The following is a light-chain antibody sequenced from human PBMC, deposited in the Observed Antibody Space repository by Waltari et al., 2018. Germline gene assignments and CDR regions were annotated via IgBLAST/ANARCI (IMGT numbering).Light chain of an antibody. V-gene: IGKV1-39*01. CDR2: AAS. J-gene: IGKJ1*01. CDR3: QQSYSTLWT. Sequence: DIQMTQSPSSLSASVGDRVTITCRASQSITSRLNWYQQKPGKAPKVLIYAASSLQSGVPSRFSGSGSGTDFTLTISSLQPEDFATYYCQQSYSTLWTFGQGTKVEIK. CDR1: QSITSR.